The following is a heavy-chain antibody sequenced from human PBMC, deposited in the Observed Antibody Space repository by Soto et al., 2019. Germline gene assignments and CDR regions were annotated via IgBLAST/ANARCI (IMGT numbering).Heavy chain of an antibody. D-gene: IGHD3-22*01. Sequence: SETLSLTCAVYGGSFSGYYWSWIRQPPGKGLEWIGEINHSGSTNYNPSLKSRVTISVDTSKNQFSLKLSSVTAADTAVYYCARDSDSSGYYYSWFDPWGQGTLVTVSS. CDR2: INHSGST. CDR1: GGSFSGYY. J-gene: IGHJ5*02. CDR3: ARDSDSSGYYYSWFDP. V-gene: IGHV4-34*01.